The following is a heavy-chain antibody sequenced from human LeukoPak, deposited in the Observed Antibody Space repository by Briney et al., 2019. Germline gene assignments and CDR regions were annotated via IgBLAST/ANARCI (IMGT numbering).Heavy chain of an antibody. V-gene: IGHV4-34*01. Sequence: SSETLSLTCAVYGGSFSGYYWSWIRQPPGKGLEWIGEINHSGSTNYNPSLKSRVTISVDTSKNQSSLKLSSVTAADTAVYYCATSKSSSGWYWDYWGQGTLVTVSS. CDR2: INHSGST. D-gene: IGHD6-19*01. J-gene: IGHJ4*02. CDR3: ATSKSSSGWYWDY. CDR1: GGSFSGYY.